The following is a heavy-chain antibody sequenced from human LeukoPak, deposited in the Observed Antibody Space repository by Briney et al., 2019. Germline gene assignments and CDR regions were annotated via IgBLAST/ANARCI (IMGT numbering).Heavy chain of an antibody. V-gene: IGHV4-59*01. CDR3: ATGYYEPFAT. Sequence: LETLSLTCSVSGASPSSYYWDWLPQFPGEGLEWIGYISDTGKTDSNPSLKSRVTISLGTSKTQFSLRLRSVTAADSAVYYCATGYYEPFATWGPGILVTVSS. J-gene: IGHJ5*02. D-gene: IGHD1-26*01. CDR2: ISDTGKT. CDR1: GASPSSYY.